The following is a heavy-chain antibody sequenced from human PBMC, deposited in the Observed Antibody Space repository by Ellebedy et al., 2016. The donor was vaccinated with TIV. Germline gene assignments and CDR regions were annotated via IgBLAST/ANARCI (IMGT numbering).Heavy chain of an antibody. J-gene: IGHJ5*02. D-gene: IGHD5-12*01. V-gene: IGHV4-59*01. CDR3: ARDGNSGYDSGWFDP. CDR2: INYSGNT. Sequence: MPSETLSLTCTVSGGTISSYYWSWIRQPPGKGLEWIGYINYSGNTNYNPSLKSRVTISMDTSKNQFSLRLSSVTAADTAVYYCARDGNSGYDSGWFDPWGQGTLVTVSS. CDR1: GGTISSYY.